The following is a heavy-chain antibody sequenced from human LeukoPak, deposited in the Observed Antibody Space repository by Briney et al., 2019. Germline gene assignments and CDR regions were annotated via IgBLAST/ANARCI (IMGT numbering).Heavy chain of an antibody. CDR3: ARDAVGSGYSFDY. Sequence: PSETLSLTRSVSGGSISSSNYYWGWIRQSTGKGLEWIGYIYYSGSTNYNPSLKSRVTISVDTSKNQFSLKLSSVTAADTAVYYCARDAVGSGYSFDYWGQGTLVTVSS. V-gene: IGHV4-61*01. D-gene: IGHD3-22*01. CDR2: IYYSGST. CDR1: GGSISSSNYY. J-gene: IGHJ4*02.